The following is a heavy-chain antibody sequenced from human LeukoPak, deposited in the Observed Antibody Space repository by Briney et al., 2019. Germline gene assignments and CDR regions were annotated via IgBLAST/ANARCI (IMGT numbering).Heavy chain of an antibody. V-gene: IGHV3-53*01. CDR3: ARRAYDILTGRED. CDR2: IYSGGST. J-gene: IGHJ4*02. D-gene: IGHD3-9*01. CDR1: GVTVSSNY. Sequence: GGSLRLSCAASGVTVSSNYMSWVRQAPGKGLEWGSVIYSGGSTYYAASAKGRFTISRDNSKNTLYLQMNSLRAEDTAVYYCARRAYDILTGREDWGQGTLVTVSS.